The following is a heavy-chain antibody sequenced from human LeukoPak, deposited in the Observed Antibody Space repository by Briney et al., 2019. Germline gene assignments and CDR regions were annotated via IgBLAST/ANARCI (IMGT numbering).Heavy chain of an antibody. J-gene: IGHJ4*02. V-gene: IGHV4-4*07. CDR2: IYTSGGT. CDR1: GGSISSYY. CDR3: ARDLPHSNYFDY. Sequence: SETLSLTCTVSGGSISSYYWSWIRQPAGKGLEWIGRIYTSGGTNYNPSLKSRVTMSVDTSKNQFSLKLSSVTAADTAVYYCARDLPHSNYFDYWGQGTLVTVSS. D-gene: IGHD4-11*01.